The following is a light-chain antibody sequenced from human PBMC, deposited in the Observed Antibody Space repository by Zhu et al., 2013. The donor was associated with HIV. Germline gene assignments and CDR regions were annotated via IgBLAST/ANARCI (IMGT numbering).Light chain of an antibody. J-gene: IGLJ1*01. CDR2: ITT. CDR1: SSNIGAGYA. CDR3: CSYAGDSTYV. Sequence: QSVLTQPPSVSGAPGQRVTISCTGSSSNIGAGYAVHWYQQFLGTAPKLLIYITTNRPSGVPDRFSGSRSGTSASLAISGLQSEDETDYYCCSYAGDSTYVFGTGTTVTVL. V-gene: IGLV1-40*01.